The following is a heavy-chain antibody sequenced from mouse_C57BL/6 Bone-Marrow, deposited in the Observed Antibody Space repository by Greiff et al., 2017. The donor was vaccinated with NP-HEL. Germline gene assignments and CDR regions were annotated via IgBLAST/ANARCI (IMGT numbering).Heavy chain of an antibody. CDR2: IWSGGST. CDR1: GFSLTSYG. J-gene: IGHJ4*01. CDR3: ARTLYGYLYAMDY. D-gene: IGHD2-2*01. Sequence: VMLVESGPGLVQPSQSLSITCTVSGFSLTSYGVHWVRQSPGKGLEWLGVIWSGGSTDYNAAFISRLSISKDNSKSQVFFKMNSLQADDTAIYYCARTLYGYLYAMDYWGQGTSVTVSS. V-gene: IGHV2-2*01.